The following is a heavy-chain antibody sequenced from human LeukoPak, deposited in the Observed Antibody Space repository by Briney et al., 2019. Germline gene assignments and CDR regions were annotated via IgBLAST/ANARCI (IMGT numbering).Heavy chain of an antibody. CDR1: GGSISSYY. J-gene: IGHJ5*02. Sequence: SETLSLTCTVSGGSISSYYWSWIRQPPGKGLEWIGYIYYSGSTNYNPSLKSRVTISVDTSKNQFTLKLSSVTAADTAVYYCAGSIVGATYNWFDPWGQGTLVTVSS. V-gene: IGHV4-59*01. CDR2: IYYSGST. CDR3: AGSIVGATYNWFDP. D-gene: IGHD1-26*01.